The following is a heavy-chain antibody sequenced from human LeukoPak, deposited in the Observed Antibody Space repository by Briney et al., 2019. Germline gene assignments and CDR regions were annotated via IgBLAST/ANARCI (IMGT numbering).Heavy chain of an antibody. CDR3: ARVVPAAMSY. D-gene: IGHD2-2*01. V-gene: IGHV4-34*01. CDR2: INHSGST. CDR1: GGSFSGYY. Sequence: KPSETLSLTCAVYGGSFSGYYWSWIRQPPGKGLEWIGEINHSGSTNYNPSLKSRVTISVATSKNQFSLKLSSVTAADTAVYYCARVVPAAMSYWGQGTLVTVSS. J-gene: IGHJ4*02.